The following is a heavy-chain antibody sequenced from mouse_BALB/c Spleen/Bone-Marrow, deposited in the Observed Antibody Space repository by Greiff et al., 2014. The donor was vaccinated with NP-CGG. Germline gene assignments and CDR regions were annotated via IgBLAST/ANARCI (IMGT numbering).Heavy chain of an antibody. J-gene: IGHJ4*01. CDR1: GYTFTRYW. D-gene: IGHD2-10*01. CDR3: ARAACYDNHYYVMDY. Sequence: QVQLKESGPELVRPGASVKMSCKASGYTFTRYWMHWVEQRPGQGLEWIGMIDPSNSETRLNQKFKDKATLNIDKSSNTAYMQLSSLTSEDSTVYYGARAACYDNHYYVMDYWGQGTSVTVSS. V-gene: IGHV1S127*01. CDR2: IDPSNSET.